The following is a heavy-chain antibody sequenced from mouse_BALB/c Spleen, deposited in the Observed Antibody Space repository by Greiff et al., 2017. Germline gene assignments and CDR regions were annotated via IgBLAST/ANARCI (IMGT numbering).Heavy chain of an antibody. CDR3: ARFGNYRYYAMDY. V-gene: IGHV1-69*02. Sequence: VQLQQPGAELVKPGAPVKLSCKASGYTFTSYWMNWVKQRPGRGLEWIGRIDPSDSETHYNQKFKDKATLTVDKSSSTAYIQLSSLTSEDSAVYYCARFGNYRYYAMDYWGQGTSVTVSS. CDR1: GYTFTSYW. J-gene: IGHJ4*01. CDR2: IDPSDSET. D-gene: IGHD2-1*01.